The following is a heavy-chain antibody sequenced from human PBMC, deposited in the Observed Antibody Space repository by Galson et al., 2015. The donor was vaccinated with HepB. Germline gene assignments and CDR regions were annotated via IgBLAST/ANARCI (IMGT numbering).Heavy chain of an antibody. CDR2: ITTSGDTI. J-gene: IGHJ3*02. Sequence: SLRLSCAASGFTFNTYTMNWVRQAPGKGLEWVSFITTSGDTIYYADSVRGRFTISRDNAKNSLSLQMNSLRDDDTAVYFCVANYGAAAFNIWGQGTMVTVSS. V-gene: IGHV3-48*02. D-gene: IGHD1-7*01. CDR3: VANYGAAAFNI. CDR1: GFTFNTYT.